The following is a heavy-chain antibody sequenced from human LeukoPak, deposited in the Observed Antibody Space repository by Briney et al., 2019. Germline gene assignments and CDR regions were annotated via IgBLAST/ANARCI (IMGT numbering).Heavy chain of an antibody. CDR1: GFTFSDYY. Sequence: GGSLRLSCAASGFTFSDYYMSWIRQAPGKGLEWVSYISSRGSTIYYADSVKGRFTISRDNSKNTLYLQMNSLRAADTAVYYCARDSSSWTCYYNMDVWGKGTTGTISS. CDR2: ISSRGSTI. J-gene: IGHJ6*03. CDR3: ARDSSSWTCYYNMDV. D-gene: IGHD6-13*01. V-gene: IGHV3-11*04.